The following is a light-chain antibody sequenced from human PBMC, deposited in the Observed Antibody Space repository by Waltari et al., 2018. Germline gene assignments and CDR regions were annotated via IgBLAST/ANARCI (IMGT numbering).Light chain of an antibody. J-gene: IGKJ5*01. V-gene: IGKV3-15*01. CDR2: DAS. Sequence: EVVMTQSPASQSVSPGERASRSCRASQSIATNLAWYQQKPGQAPRLLVYDASTRAPSIPTRFRGSGSGTEFTLTISSLQSEDSAVYYCQQYNRWPPITFGQGTRLEIK. CDR1: QSIATN. CDR3: QQYNRWPPIT.